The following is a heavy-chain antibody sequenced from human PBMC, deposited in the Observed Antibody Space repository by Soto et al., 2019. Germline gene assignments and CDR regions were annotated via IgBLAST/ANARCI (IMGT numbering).Heavy chain of an antibody. CDR2: ISAHNGNT. CDR1: GYTFTSYG. J-gene: IGHJ4*02. D-gene: IGHD1-1*01. V-gene: IGHV1-18*01. Sequence: QVHLVQSGAEVKKPGASVKVSCKGSGYTFTSYGITWVRQAPGQGLEWMGWISAHNGNTDYAQKLQGRVTVTRDTSTSTAYMELRSRRSDDTAVYYCARGRYGDYWGQGARVTVSS. CDR3: ARGRYGDY.